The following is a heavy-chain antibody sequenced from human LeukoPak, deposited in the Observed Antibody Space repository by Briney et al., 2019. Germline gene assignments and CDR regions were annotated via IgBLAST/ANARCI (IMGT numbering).Heavy chain of an antibody. CDR1: GCTFTSYG. J-gene: IGHJ4*02. D-gene: IGHD6-6*01. Sequence: ASVKVSCKASGCTFTSYGISWVRQAPGQGLEWMGWISAYNGNTNYAQKLQGRVTMTTDTSTSTAYMELRSLRSDDTAVYYCARGGPENSSSPGQFDYWGQGTLVTVSS. CDR2: ISAYNGNT. CDR3: ARGGPENSSSPGQFDY. V-gene: IGHV1-18*01.